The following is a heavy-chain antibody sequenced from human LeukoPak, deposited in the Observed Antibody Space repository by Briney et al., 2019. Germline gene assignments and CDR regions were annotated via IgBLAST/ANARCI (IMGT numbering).Heavy chain of an antibody. Sequence: ASVKVSCKASGYTFTSYDINWVRQATGQGLEWMGWMNPNSGNTGYAQKFQGIVTMTRNTSISTAYMELSSLRSEDTAVYYCARAHLDTHSSSSRSDFDYWGQGTLVTVSS. J-gene: IGHJ4*02. V-gene: IGHV1-8*01. CDR1: GYTFTSYD. CDR3: ARAHLDTHSSSSRSDFDY. D-gene: IGHD6-13*01. CDR2: MNPNSGNT.